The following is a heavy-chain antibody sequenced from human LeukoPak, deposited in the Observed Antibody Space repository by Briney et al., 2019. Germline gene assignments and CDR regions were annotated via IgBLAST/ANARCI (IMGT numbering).Heavy chain of an antibody. J-gene: IGHJ4*02. CDR1: GFTFSTHW. CDR2: INQDGSEK. CDR3: VGIRGYFDLLSTFDH. D-gene: IGHD2-21*01. Sequence: GGSLRLSCAASGFTFSTHWMSWIRQAPGKGLEWLANINQDGSEKYYVDSVKGRFTISRDNAKKSLYLHMESLRADDTAVYYCVGIRGYFDLLSTFDHWGQGSLVTVSS. V-gene: IGHV3-7*01.